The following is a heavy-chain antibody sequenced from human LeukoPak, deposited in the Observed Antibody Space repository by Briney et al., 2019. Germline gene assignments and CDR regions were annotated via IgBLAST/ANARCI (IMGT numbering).Heavy chain of an antibody. CDR3: ARGSHDTIRGVLDI. Sequence: SGTLSLTCAVSGGSISSDYWWSWVRQPPGKGLEYIGEIHYSGTTNYYPSLKSRVTISLDKSKNQFSLNLNSVTAADTAVFYCARGSHDTIRGVLDIWGQGTMVTVSS. CDR1: GGSISSDYW. CDR2: IHYSGTT. J-gene: IGHJ3*02. D-gene: IGHD3-10*01. V-gene: IGHV4-4*02.